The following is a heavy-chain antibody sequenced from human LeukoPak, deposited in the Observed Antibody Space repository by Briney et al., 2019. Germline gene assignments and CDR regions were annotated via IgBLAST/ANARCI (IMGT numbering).Heavy chain of an antibody. D-gene: IGHD3-9*01. J-gene: IGHJ5*02. CDR2: ISAYNGNT. CDR1: GYTFTSYG. Sequence: GASVKVSCKASGYTFTSYGISWVRQAPGQGLEWMGWISAYNGNTNYAQKLQGRVTMTTDTSTSTAYMELRSLRSDDTAVYYCARDRGGLRYFDWLSWFDPWSQGTLVTVSS. V-gene: IGHV1-18*01. CDR3: ARDRGGLRYFDWLSWFDP.